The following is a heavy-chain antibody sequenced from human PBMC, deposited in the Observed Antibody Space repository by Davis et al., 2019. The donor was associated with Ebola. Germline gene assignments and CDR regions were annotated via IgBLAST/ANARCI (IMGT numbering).Heavy chain of an antibody. V-gene: IGHV4-59*01. CDR2: VYYSGYA. D-gene: IGHD4-17*01. Sequence: MPSETLSLTCTVSGGSISNYYWTWIRQAPGKGLEWIGYVYYSGYANYNPSLKSRVTISLDTSMTRFSLRLNSVTAAGTAVYYCARGNGDYLRLDSCGQGTLVTVSS. CDR3: ARGNGDYLRLDS. J-gene: IGHJ4*02. CDR1: GGSISNYY.